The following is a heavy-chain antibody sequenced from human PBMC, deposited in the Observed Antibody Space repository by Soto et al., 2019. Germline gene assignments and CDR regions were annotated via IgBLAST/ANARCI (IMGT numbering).Heavy chain of an antibody. CDR3: ANRGIRGGDLHTDY. CDR1: GSTFGGKA. Sequence: EVQLLESGGGLVQLGGSLGSSGEASGSTFGGKARTWFGQAPGRGLGGVSAISGSGGSTYYADSVKGRFTISRDNSKNTLYLQMNSLRAEDTAVYYCANRGIRGGDLHTDYWGQGTLVTVSS. CDR2: ISGSGGST. D-gene: IGHD2-21*02. J-gene: IGHJ4*02. V-gene: IGHV3-23*01.